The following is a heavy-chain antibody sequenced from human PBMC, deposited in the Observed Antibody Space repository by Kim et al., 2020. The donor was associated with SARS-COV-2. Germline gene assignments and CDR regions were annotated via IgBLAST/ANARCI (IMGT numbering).Heavy chain of an antibody. CDR3: ARESAPYYYDSSGYRGVWYFDL. Sequence: GGSLRLSCAASGFTFSSYWMSWVRQAPGKGLEWVANIKQDGSEKYYVDSVKGRFTISRDNAKNSLYLQMNSLRAEDTAVYYCARESAPYYYDSSGYRGVWYFDLWGRGTLVTVSS. CDR2: IKQDGSEK. D-gene: IGHD3-22*01. CDR1: GFTFSSYW. J-gene: IGHJ2*01. V-gene: IGHV3-7*01.